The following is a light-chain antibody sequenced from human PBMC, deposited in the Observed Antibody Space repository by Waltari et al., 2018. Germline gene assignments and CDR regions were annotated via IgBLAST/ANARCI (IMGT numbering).Light chain of an antibody. CDR2: EGS. Sequence: QSALTQPASVSGSPGQSITISCTGTSSDVGSYNLVSWYQQHPGKAPKLMIYEGSNRPSGVSNRSSGSKSGNTASLTISGLQAEDEADYYCCSYAGSSTYVFGTGTKVTVL. CDR3: CSYAGSSTYV. J-gene: IGLJ1*01. V-gene: IGLV2-23*01. CDR1: SSDVGSYNL.